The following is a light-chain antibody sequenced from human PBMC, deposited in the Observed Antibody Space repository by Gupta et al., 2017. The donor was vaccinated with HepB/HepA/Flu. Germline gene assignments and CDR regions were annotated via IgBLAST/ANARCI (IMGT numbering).Light chain of an antibody. Sequence: QSALTQPASVSGSPAQSITISCTGSSSDIGGCDAVSWYQQYPGDAPKLLIYSVSNRPSVVAYRFSVSKSVTTASLTISGLQPEDEASYYCSSFSSGYTLVVFGGGTKLTVL. CDR1: SSDIGGCDA. V-gene: IGLV2-14*01. J-gene: IGLJ3*02. CDR2: SVS. CDR3: SSFSSGYTLVV.